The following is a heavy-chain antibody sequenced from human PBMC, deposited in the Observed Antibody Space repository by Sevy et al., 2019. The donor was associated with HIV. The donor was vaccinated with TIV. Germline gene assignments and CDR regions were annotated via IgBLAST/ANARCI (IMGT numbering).Heavy chain of an antibody. CDR1: GFTFSSYG. CDR2: IRYDGSNK. Sequence: GGSLRLSCAASGFTFSSYGMHWVRQAPGKGLEWVAFIRYDGSNKYYADSVKGRLTISRDNSKNTLYLQMNSLRAEDTAVYYCAKPKLWWAYGMDVWGQGTTVTVSS. D-gene: IGHD2-21*01. V-gene: IGHV3-30*02. J-gene: IGHJ6*02. CDR3: AKPKLWWAYGMDV.